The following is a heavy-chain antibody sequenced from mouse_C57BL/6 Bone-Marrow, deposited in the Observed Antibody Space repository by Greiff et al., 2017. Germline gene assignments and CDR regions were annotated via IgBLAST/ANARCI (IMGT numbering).Heavy chain of an antibody. Sequence: VQLQQPGTELVKPGASVKLSCKASGYTFTSYWMHWVKQRPGQGLEWIGNINPSNGGTNYNEKFKSKATLTVDKSSSTAYMQLSSRTSEDSAVYYCAIYYGSRHWYFDVWGTGTTVTVSS. D-gene: IGHD1-1*01. CDR1: GYTFTSYW. CDR2: INPSNGGT. V-gene: IGHV1-53*01. CDR3: AIYYGSRHWYFDV. J-gene: IGHJ1*03.